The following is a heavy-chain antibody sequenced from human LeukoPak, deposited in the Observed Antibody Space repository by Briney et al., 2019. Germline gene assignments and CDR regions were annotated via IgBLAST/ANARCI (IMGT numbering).Heavy chain of an antibody. CDR3: AKDVVVVPADAFDI. CDR1: GFTFSDS. J-gene: IGHJ3*02. D-gene: IGHD2-2*01. Sequence: HSGGSLRLSCAASGFTFSDSMNWVRQAPGKGLEGVSYISSSSNIIYYADSVKGRFTISRDNAKNSLYLQMNSLRAEDTAVYYCAKDVVVVPADAFDIWGQGTMVTVSS. CDR2: ISSSSNII. V-gene: IGHV3-48*04.